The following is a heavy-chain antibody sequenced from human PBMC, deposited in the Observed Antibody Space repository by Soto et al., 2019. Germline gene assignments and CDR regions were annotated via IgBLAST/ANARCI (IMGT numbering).Heavy chain of an antibody. CDR3: ARASPKRFLEWSGEWGIEV. CDR2: ISAYNGNT. Sequence: AASVTVSFLSSGYTFTRYGIRWVRQAPGRGLAWMGWISAYNGNTNYAQKLQGRVTMTTDTATSTAYMELRSLRSDDTAVYYCARASPKRFLEWSGEWGIEVWGQGTTVTVSS. J-gene: IGHJ6*01. D-gene: IGHD3-3*01. V-gene: IGHV1-18*04. CDR1: GYTFTRYG.